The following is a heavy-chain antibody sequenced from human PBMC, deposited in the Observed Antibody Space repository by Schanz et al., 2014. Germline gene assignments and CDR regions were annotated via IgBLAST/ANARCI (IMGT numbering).Heavy chain of an antibody. J-gene: IGHJ4*02. Sequence: QVQLVQSGAELTRPGASVKVSCKASGYNFTTYTMTWVRQAPGQGLEWMGWINTNTGNPTYAQGFTGRFVFSLDTSVSTAYLQISFLKADDTAVFFCARGEANWGQYWGQGTLVTVSS. CDR3: ARGEANWGQY. D-gene: IGHD7-27*01. CDR1: GYNFTTYT. V-gene: IGHV7-4-1*02. CDR2: INTNTGNP.